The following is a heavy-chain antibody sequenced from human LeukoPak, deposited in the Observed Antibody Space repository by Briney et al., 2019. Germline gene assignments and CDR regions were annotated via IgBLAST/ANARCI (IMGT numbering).Heavy chain of an antibody. V-gene: IGHV3-7*01. CDR1: GITLSVYW. Sequence: PGGSLRLSCAASGITLSVYWMSWVRQAPGKGLEWVANIKQDGSEKYYRDSVQGRFTISRDNAKNSLYLQMNSLRAEDTAVYYCARSGSGYIDYWGQGSLVTVSS. CDR2: IKQDGSEK. J-gene: IGHJ4*02. CDR3: ARSGSGYIDY.